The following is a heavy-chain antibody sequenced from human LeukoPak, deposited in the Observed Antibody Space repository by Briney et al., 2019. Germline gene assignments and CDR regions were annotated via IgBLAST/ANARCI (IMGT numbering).Heavy chain of an antibody. Sequence: SVKVSCKASGYTFTSYGISWVRQAPGQGLEWMGGIIPIFGTANYAQKFQGRVTITADESTSTAYMELSSLRSEDTAVYYCAREALVPGAFDIWGQGTMVTVSS. V-gene: IGHV1-69*13. CDR1: GYTFTSYG. J-gene: IGHJ3*02. CDR2: IIPIFGTA. D-gene: IGHD5-18*01. CDR3: AREALVPGAFDI.